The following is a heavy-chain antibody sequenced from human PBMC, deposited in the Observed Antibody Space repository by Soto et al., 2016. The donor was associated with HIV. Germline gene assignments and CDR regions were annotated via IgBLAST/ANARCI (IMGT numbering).Heavy chain of an antibody. V-gene: IGHV1-2*02. J-gene: IGHJ4*02. CDR2: ISPHGGGT. D-gene: IGHD3-9*01. CDR1: GYTFSAYY. Sequence: QVQLVQSGAEVKKPGASVKVSCKASGYTFSAYYIHWVRQAPGQGLEWMGWISPHGGGTNYPRKFHGRVTMTRDASISTAYMELTSLRLNDTAVYYCAGGYYDVLNPDFWGQGHWSPSPQ. CDR3: AGGYYDVLNPDF.